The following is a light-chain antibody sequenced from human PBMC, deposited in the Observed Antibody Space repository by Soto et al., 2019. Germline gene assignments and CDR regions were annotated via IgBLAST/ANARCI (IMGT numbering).Light chain of an antibody. CDR3: QPYNNWPLT. CDR1: QDISNY. V-gene: IGKV1-33*01. Sequence: DIQMTQSPSSLSASVGDRVTITCQASQDISNYLNWYQHKPGQTPRLLIYDTSTRATGVPTRFSGSRSGAEFTLTINSLQSEDFAVYYCQPYNNWPLTFGGGTKVDIK. CDR2: DTS. J-gene: IGKJ4*01.